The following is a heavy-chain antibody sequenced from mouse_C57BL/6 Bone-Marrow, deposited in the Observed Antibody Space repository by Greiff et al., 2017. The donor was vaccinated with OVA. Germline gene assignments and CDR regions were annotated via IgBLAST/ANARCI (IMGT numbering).Heavy chain of an antibody. D-gene: IGHD1-1*01. J-gene: IGHJ4*01. CDR1: GYTFTDYY. Sequence: VQLVESGAELVRPGASVKLSCKASGYTFTDYYINWVKQRPGQGLEWIARIYPGSGNTYYNEKFKGKATLTAEKSSSTAYMQLSSLTSEDSAVYFCARDFYYGSSCYAMDYWGQGTSVTVSS. CDR3: ARDFYYGSSCYAMDY. V-gene: IGHV1-76*01. CDR2: IYPGSGNT.